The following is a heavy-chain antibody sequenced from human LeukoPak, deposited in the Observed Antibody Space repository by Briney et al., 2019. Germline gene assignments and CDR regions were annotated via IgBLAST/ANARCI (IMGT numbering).Heavy chain of an antibody. CDR2: IHYSGST. V-gene: IGHV4-61*01. CDR1: GGSISSTSYY. Sequence: PSETLSLTCTVSGGSISSTSYYWSWIRQPPGKGLEWIGYIHYSGSTNYNPSLKSRVTISGDTAKNQFSLKLSSVTAADTAVYYCAREKRGYSYRYFDYWGQGTLVTVSS. CDR3: AREKRGYSYRYFDY. D-gene: IGHD5-18*01. J-gene: IGHJ4*02.